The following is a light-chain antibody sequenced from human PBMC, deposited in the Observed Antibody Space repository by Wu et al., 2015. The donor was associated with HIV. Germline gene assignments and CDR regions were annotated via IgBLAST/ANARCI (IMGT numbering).Light chain of an antibody. CDR2: AAS. Sequence: AIRITQSPSSLSASPGDRVTITCRASQGISGYVAWYQQKPGKAPKLLIYAASTLQSGVSSKFSGSGSGTDFTLTINSLQSEDFATYYCQQYSSYSAWTFGLGTKVEIK. J-gene: IGKJ1*01. CDR3: QQYSSYSAWT. CDR1: QGISGY. V-gene: IGKV1-8*01.